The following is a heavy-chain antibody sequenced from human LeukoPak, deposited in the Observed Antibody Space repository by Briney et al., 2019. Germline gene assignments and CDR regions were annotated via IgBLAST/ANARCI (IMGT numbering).Heavy chain of an antibody. CDR1: GFTFSSYG. CDR3: AKRNSSGYYPLYYFDY. J-gene: IGHJ4*02. D-gene: IGHD3-22*01. CDR2: ISYDGSNK. V-gene: IGHV3-30*18. Sequence: GGSLRLSCAASGFTFSSYGMHWVRQAPGKGREWVAVISYDGSNKYYADSVKGRFTISRDNSKNTLYLQINSLRAEDTAVYYRAKRNSSGYYPLYYFDYWGQGTLVTVSS.